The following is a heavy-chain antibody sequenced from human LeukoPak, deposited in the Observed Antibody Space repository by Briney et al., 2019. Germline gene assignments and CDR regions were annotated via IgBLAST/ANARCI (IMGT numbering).Heavy chain of an antibody. CDR2: ISWNSGSI. CDR1: GFTFDDYA. Sequence: GGSLRLSCAASGFTFDDYAMHWVRQAPGKGLEWVSGISWNSGSIGYADSVKGRFTISRDNAKNSLYLQMNSLRAEDTAVYYCARGSDWRWGQGTLVTVSS. D-gene: IGHD2-21*01. V-gene: IGHV3-9*01. CDR3: ARGSDWR. J-gene: IGHJ4*02.